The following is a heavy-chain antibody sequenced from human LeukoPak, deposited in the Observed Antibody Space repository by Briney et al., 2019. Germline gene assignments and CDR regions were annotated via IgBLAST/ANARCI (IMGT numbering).Heavy chain of an antibody. J-gene: IGHJ4*02. V-gene: IGHV4-39*02. CDR3: TRDIGDFVSDF. CDR1: GGSIGSGYY. D-gene: IGHD2-21*02. CDR2: IHYGGTT. Sequence: SETLSLTCTVSGGSIGSGYYWAWIRQPPGKGLEWIGSIHYGGTTHYNPSLQSRVAISADTSKNQFALDLRSVTAADTAVYYCTRDIGDFVSDFWGQGTLVTVSS.